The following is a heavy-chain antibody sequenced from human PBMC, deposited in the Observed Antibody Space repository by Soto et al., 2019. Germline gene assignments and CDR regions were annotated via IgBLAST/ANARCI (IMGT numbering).Heavy chain of an antibody. CDR3: ARDLWGYCGTDCYPLDV. J-gene: IGHJ6*02. Sequence: PSETLSLTCTVSGRSISSYYWSWIRQAPGKGLEWIGYLYNSGSTGYNPSIKSRVTISVDTSKNQFSLKLNSVTAADTAVYYCARDLWGYCGTDCYPLDVWGQGTTVT. V-gene: IGHV4-59*01. CDR2: LYNSGST. CDR1: GRSISSYY. D-gene: IGHD2-21*02.